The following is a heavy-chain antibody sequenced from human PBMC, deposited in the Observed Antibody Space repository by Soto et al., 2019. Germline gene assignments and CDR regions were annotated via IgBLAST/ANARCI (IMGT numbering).Heavy chain of an antibody. CDR2: ISSSSSTI. V-gene: IGHV3-48*02. D-gene: IGHD3-10*01. J-gene: IGHJ6*02. CDR3: ARGGGSGKRNHYYGMDV. Sequence: RLSCGASGFTFSSYSMNWVRQAPGKGLEWVSYISSSSSTIYYADSAKGRFTISRDNAKNSLYLQMNSLRDEDTAVYYCARGGGSGKRNHYYGMDVWGQGTTVTVS. CDR1: GFTFSSYS.